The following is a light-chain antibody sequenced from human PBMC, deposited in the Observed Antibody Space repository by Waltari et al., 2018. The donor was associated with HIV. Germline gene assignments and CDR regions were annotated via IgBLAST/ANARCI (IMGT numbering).Light chain of an antibody. J-gene: IGKJ1*01. CDR2: GAS. V-gene: IGKV3-15*01. Sequence: IVMTQSPATLSVSPGEGATLSCRASQSGSSHLAWYQQRPGQAPRLLIYGASTRATGIPARFSGSGSGTEFTLTISSLQSEDFAVYYCQQCNNWPRTFGQGTKVEIK. CDR3: QQCNNWPRT. CDR1: QSGSSH.